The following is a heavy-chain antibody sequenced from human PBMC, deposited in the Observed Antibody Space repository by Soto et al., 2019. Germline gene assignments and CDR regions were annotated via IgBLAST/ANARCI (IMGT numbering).Heavy chain of an antibody. CDR1: RVAFSKFI. CDR3: AKVRYSSPMGYYYGMDV. D-gene: IGHD6-19*01. J-gene: IGHJ6*02. Sequence: QAQLEQSGGEVKKPGSSVKVSCKASRVAFSKFIVTWVRQAPGLGFEWVGGIIPIFGTANYAQKFQGRVTITADESTSTSYMEVNNLRSEDMAVYYCAKVRYSSPMGYYYGMDVWGQGTTVTVSS. CDR2: IIPIFGTA. V-gene: IGHV1-69*01.